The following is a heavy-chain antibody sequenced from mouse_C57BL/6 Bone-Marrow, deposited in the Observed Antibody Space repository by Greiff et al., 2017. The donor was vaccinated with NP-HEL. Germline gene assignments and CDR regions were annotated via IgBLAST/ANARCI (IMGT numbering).Heavy chain of an antibody. V-gene: IGHV3-6*01. CDR1: GYSITSGYY. CDR2: ISYDGSN. CDR3: ATQIYYYGSRRDYYAMDY. J-gene: IGHJ4*01. Sequence: ESGPGLVKPSQSLSLTCSVTGYSITSGYYWNWIRQFPGNKLEWMGYISYDGSNNYNPSLKNRISITRDTSKNQFFLKLNSVTTEDTATYYCATQIYYYGSRRDYYAMDYWGQGTSVTVSS. D-gene: IGHD1-1*01.